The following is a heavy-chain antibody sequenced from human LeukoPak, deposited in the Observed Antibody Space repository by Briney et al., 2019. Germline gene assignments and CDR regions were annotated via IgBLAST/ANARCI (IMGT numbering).Heavy chain of an antibody. CDR2: INPSGGGT. CDR3: AAADQIAAPFDY. Sequence: GASVKVSCKASGYTFTSYYMHWVRQAPGQGLEWMGIINPSGGGTSYAQKFQGRVTMTRDTSTSTVYMELSSLRSEDTAVYYCAAADQIAAPFDYWGQGTLVTVSS. CDR1: GYTFTSYY. V-gene: IGHV1-46*01. J-gene: IGHJ4*02. D-gene: IGHD6-13*01.